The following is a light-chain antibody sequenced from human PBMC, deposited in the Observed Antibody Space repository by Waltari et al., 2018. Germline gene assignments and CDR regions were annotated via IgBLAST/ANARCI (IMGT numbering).Light chain of an antibody. J-gene: IGLJ2*01. CDR1: SNDVGGYNY. CDR3: CSYAGTYTHVV. V-gene: IGLV2-11*01. Sequence: QPRSVSGSPGQSVTISCTGTSNDVGGYNYVSWYQHHPGKAPKLMIYDVTKRPSGVPDRFSGSKSGNTASLTISGLQAEDEADYYCCSYAGTYTHVVFGGGTKVTVL. CDR2: DVT.